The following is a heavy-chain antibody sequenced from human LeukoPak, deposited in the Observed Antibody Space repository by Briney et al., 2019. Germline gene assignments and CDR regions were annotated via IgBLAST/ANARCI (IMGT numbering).Heavy chain of an antibody. V-gene: IGHV4-4*07. CDR3: ARDIGNYYGATYHYYFDF. Sequence: PSETLSLTCTVSGGSVSSHYWNWIRQPVGKGLEWIGRVYNSGSPWSNHSLKSRLTMSIDMSKNQFFLDLASVTAADAAIYYCARDIGNYYGATYHYYFDFWGQGSLVSVSS. D-gene: IGHD3-10*01. CDR1: GGSVSSHY. J-gene: IGHJ4*02. CDR2: VYNSGSP.